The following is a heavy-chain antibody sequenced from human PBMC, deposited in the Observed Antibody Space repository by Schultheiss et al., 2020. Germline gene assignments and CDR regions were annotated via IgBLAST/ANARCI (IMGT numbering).Heavy chain of an antibody. CDR1: GGSFSGYY. V-gene: IGHV4-34*01. CDR2: INHSGST. CDR3: ARVRGRSKAKGYFDY. J-gene: IGHJ4*02. D-gene: IGHD1-26*01. Sequence: SQTLSLTCAVYGGSFSGYYWSWIRQPPGKGLEWIGEINHSGSTNYNPSLKSRVTISVDTSKNQFSLKLSSVTAADTAVYYCARVRGRSKAKGYFDYWGQGTLVTV.